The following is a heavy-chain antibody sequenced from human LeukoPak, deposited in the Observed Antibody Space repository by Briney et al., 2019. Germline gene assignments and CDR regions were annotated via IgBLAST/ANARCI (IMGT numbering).Heavy chain of an antibody. CDR1: GYSFTSYW. V-gene: IGHV5-51*01. CDR2: IYPGDSDT. Sequence: GESLKISCKGSGYSFTSYWIGWVRQMPGKGLEWMGIIYPGDSDTRYSPSFQGQVTISADKSISTAYLQWSSLKASDTAMYYCARRDALYDSSGYYYFDYWGQGTLVTVSS. J-gene: IGHJ4*02. D-gene: IGHD3-22*01. CDR3: ARRDALYDSSGYYYFDY.